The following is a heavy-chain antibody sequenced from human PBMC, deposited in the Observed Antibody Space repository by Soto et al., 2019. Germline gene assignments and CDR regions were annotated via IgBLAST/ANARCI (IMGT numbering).Heavy chain of an antibody. D-gene: IGHD1-26*01. Sequence: PGGSLRLSCAASGFTFSSYAISWVRQAPGKGLEWVSAISGSGGSTYYADSVKGRFTISRDNSKNTLYLQMNSLRAEDTAVYYCAKLPRGSGSYYFDYWGQGTLVTVSS. CDR1: GFTFSSYA. CDR3: AKLPRGSGSYYFDY. J-gene: IGHJ4*02. V-gene: IGHV3-23*01. CDR2: ISGSGGST.